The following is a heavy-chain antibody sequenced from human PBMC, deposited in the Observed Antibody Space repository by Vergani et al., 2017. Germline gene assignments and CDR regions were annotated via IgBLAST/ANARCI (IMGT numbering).Heavy chain of an antibody. Sequence: EVQLVESGGGLVKPGGSLRLSCAASGFTFSSYSMNWVRQAPGKGLEWVSSISSSSSYIYYADSVKGRFTISRDNSKNTMFLQMNNLRAEDTAVYYCAKDNVPGYYDSSGYCDYWGQGTLVTVSS. CDR2: ISSSSSYI. J-gene: IGHJ4*02. CDR3: AKDNVPGYYDSSGYCDY. V-gene: IGHV3-21*04. D-gene: IGHD3-22*01. CDR1: GFTFSSYS.